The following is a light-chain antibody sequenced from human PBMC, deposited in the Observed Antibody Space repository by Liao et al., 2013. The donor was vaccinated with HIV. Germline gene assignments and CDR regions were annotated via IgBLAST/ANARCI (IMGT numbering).Light chain of an antibody. Sequence: SYELTQPPSVSVAPGKTAKITCGENTIGGKSVHWYQQKPGQAPVLVIYYDSDRPSGISERFSGSNSGNTATLTISGTQPMDEADYFCQVWDSLTAWVFGGGTKLTVL. J-gene: IGLJ3*02. CDR3: QVWDSLTAWV. CDR1: TIGGKS. CDR2: YDS. V-gene: IGLV3-21*01.